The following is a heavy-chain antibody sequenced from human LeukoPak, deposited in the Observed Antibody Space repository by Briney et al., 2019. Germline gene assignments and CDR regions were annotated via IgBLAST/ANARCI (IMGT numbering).Heavy chain of an antibody. D-gene: IGHD3-16*01. V-gene: IGHV3-21*01. J-gene: IGHJ3*02. CDR1: GFTFSSYS. Sequence: PGGSLRLSCAASGFTFSSYSMNWVRQAPGKGLEWASSISSSSSYIYYADSVKGRFTISRDNAKNSLYLQMNSLRAEDTAVYYCARVGGSYGPDAFDIWGQGTMVTVSS. CDR3: ARVGGSYGPDAFDI. CDR2: ISSSSSYI.